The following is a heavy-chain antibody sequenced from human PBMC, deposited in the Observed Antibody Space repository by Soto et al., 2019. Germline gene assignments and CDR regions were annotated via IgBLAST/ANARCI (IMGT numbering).Heavy chain of an antibody. CDR3: ARHIAAAGNQTDYYYYYMDV. CDR2: IYYSGST. CDR1: GGSISSYY. V-gene: IGHV4-59*08. D-gene: IGHD6-13*01. Sequence: LPATLSLTCTVSGGSISSYYWSWIRQPPGKGLEWIGYIYYSGSTNYNPSLKSRVTISVDTSKNQFSLKLSSVTAADTAVYYCARHIAAAGNQTDYYYYYMDVWGKGTTVTVSS. J-gene: IGHJ6*03.